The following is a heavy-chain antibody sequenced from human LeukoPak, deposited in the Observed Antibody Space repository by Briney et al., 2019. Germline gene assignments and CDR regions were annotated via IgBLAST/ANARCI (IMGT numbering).Heavy chain of an antibody. D-gene: IGHD1-7*01. CDR1: GFTVSSNY. V-gene: IGHV3-66*01. CDR3: ARELELRPYYYYGMDV. J-gene: IGHJ6*02. Sequence: PGGSLRLSCAASGFTVSSNYMSWVRQAPGKGLEWVSVIYSGGSTYYADSVKGRFTISRDNSKNTLYLQMNSLRAEDTAVYYCARELELRPYYYYGMDVWGQGTTVTVSS. CDR2: IYSGGST.